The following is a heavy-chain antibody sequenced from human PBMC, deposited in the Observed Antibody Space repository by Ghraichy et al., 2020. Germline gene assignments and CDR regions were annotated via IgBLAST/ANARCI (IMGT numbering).Heavy chain of an antibody. Sequence: SETLSLTFDVSGAPLSEYYFTWIRKPPGKALEWIGEIDHRGGTDSNPSLQSRVSISVDTSQNQLSLKLRSVTAAGTSVYYCAEITPAGAFDVWGHGSLVTVSA. CDR2: IDHRGGT. J-gene: IGHJ4*01. V-gene: IGHV4-34*01. CDR3: AEITPAGAFDV. D-gene: IGHD3-16*01. CDR1: GAPLSEYY.